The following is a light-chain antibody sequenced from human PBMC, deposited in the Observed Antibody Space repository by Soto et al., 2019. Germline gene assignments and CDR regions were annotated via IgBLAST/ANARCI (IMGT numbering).Light chain of an antibody. CDR3: QQYDNLPMYT. Sequence: DIQMTQSPSSLSASVGDRVTITCQASQAISNYLNWYQQKPGKAPKLLIYDASNLETGVPSRFSGSGSGTDFTFPISSLQPEDIATYYCQQYDNLPMYTFGQGTKLEIK. V-gene: IGKV1-33*01. CDR1: QAISNY. CDR2: DAS. J-gene: IGKJ2*01.